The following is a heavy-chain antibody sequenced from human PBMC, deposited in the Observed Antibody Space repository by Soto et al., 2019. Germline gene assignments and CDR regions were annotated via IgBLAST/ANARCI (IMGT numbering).Heavy chain of an antibody. CDR1: GFTVSNNY. CDR2: IYSGGYT. D-gene: IGHD3-10*01. J-gene: IGHJ4*02. CDR3: ATHRGGGGY. V-gene: IGHV3-53*01. Sequence: EVQLVESGGGLIQPGGSLRLSCAVSGFTVSNNYMSWDRQAPGKGLEGVSVIYSGGYTAYGDSVKGRFTISRDNSKNTLYLQMNSTGPAAPAVSSWATHRGGGGYWVQGTLVTVSS.